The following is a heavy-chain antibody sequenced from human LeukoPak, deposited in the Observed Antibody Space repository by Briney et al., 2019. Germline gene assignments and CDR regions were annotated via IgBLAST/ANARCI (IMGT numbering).Heavy chain of an antibody. J-gene: IGHJ6*02. CDR2: INTDGSST. CDR1: GFTFDDYA. Sequence: GGSLRLSCAASGFTFDDYAMHWVRQVPGKGLVWVSRINTDGSSTSYADSVKGRFTISRDNAKNTLYLQMNSLRAEDTAVYYCVRVTHYYDSGGYPYGMDVWGQGITVTVSS. CDR3: VRVTHYYDSGGYPYGMDV. D-gene: IGHD3-22*01. V-gene: IGHV3-74*01.